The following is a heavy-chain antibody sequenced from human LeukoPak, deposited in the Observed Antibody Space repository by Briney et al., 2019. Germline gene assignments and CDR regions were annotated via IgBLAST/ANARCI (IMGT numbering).Heavy chain of an antibody. D-gene: IGHD3-22*01. CDR2: IYTSGST. Sequence: DPSETLSLTCTAPGGSISSYYWGWIRQPAGKGLEWIGRIYTSGSTNYDPSLKSRVTMSVDTSKNQFSLKLSSVTAADTAVYYCARDAYYYDSSGENWFDPWGQGTLVTVSS. J-gene: IGHJ5*02. CDR1: GGSISSYY. V-gene: IGHV4-4*07. CDR3: ARDAYYYDSSGENWFDP.